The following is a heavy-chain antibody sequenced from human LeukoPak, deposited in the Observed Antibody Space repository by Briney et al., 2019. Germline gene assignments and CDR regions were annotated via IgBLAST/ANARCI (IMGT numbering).Heavy chain of an antibody. CDR2: INHSGST. CDR3: ARRSSWYNLGAFDI. D-gene: IGHD6-13*01. V-gene: IGHV4-34*01. J-gene: IGHJ3*02. Sequence: SETLSLTCAVYGGSFSGYYWSWIRQPPGKGLEWIGEINHSGSTNYNPSLKSRVTISVDTSKNQFSLKLRSVTAADTAVYYCARRSSWYNLGAFDIWGQGTMVTVSS. CDR1: GGSFSGYY.